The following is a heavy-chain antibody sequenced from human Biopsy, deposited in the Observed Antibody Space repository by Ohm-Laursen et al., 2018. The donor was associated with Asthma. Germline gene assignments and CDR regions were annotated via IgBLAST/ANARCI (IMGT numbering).Heavy chain of an antibody. V-gene: IGHV1-69*13. D-gene: IGHD2-15*01. CDR1: GGTFSNYA. CDR2: IIPMFGTT. Sequence: SVKVSCKASGGTFSNYAISWVRQAPGQGLEWMGGIIPMFGTTNYAQKFQGRVTITADESTSTAYMELSSLRSDDTAVYYCASPTYCSGSSCINNYYYTLDVWGQGTTVTVSS. CDR3: ASPTYCSGSSCINNYYYTLDV. J-gene: IGHJ6*02.